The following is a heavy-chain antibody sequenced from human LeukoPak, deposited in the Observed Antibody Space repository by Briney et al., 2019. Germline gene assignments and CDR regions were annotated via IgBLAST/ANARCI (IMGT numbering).Heavy chain of an antibody. CDR3: ASSDYGDYILDY. CDR1: GFTFSDYY. CDR2: ISSSSSYT. D-gene: IGHD4-17*01. J-gene: IGHJ4*02. Sequence: GGSLRLSCAASGFTFSDYYMSWIRQAPGKGLEWVSYISSSSSYTNYADSVKGRFTISRDNAKNSLYLQMNSLRAEDTAAYYCASSDYGDYILDYWGQGTLVTVSS. V-gene: IGHV3-11*06.